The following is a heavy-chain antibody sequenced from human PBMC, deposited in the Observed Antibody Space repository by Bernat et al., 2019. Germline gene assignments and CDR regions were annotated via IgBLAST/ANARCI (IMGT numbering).Heavy chain of an antibody. V-gene: IGHV4-4*02. CDR3: AARTMVRGGTQGP. J-gene: IGHJ4*02. D-gene: IGHD3-10*01. Sequence: QVQLQESGPGLVKPSGTLSLTCAVSGGSISSSNWWSWVRQPPGKGLAWIGEIYHSGSTNYNPSLKSRVTISVDKSKNQFSLKLSYVTAADTAVYYCAARTMVRGGTQGPWGQGTLVTVSS. CDR2: IYHSGST. CDR1: GGSISSSNW.